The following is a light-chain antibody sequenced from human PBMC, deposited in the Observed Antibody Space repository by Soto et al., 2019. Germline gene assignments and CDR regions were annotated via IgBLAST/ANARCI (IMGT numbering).Light chain of an antibody. J-gene: IGKJ5*01. CDR2: AAS. CDR3: QQLYSYSS. V-gene: IGKV1-9*01. CDR1: QDISRY. Sequence: DIQLTQSQSFVSASVGERVTITCRASQDISRYLAWYQQKPGEAPKLLISAASTLHSGVPSRFSGSGSGTDFTLTVSYLLPEDFATYYCQQLYSYSSFGQGTRLESK.